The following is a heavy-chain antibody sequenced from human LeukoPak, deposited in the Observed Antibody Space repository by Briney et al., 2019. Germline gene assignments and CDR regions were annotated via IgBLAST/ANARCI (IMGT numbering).Heavy chain of an antibody. CDR3: STDRTADFDY. V-gene: IGHV3-15*01. Sequence: GGSLRLSCVASGFTFSHAWMNWVRQAPGKGLEWVGRIKSNTDGGTTDYAAPVKGRFTISRDDSKNTLYLQMNSLKTEDTAVYYCSTDRTADFDYWGQGTLVTVSS. D-gene: IGHD2-2*01. CDR1: GFTFSHAW. CDR2: IKSNTDGGTT. J-gene: IGHJ4*02.